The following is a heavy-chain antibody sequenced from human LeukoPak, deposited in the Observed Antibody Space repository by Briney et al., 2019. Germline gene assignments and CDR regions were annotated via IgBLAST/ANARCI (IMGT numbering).Heavy chain of an antibody. D-gene: IGHD3-10*01. V-gene: IGHV3-23*01. CDR3: ARSRGPGSHWFDP. Sequence: GGSLRLSCAASGFTFNTYALSWVRQAPGKGLEWVSTLSDSTYYTDSVQGRFTISRDSSKNTLYLQMDSLTTDDTAIYCCARSRGPGSHWFDPWGQGTLVTVSS. CDR1: GFTFNTYA. CDR2: LSDST. J-gene: IGHJ5*02.